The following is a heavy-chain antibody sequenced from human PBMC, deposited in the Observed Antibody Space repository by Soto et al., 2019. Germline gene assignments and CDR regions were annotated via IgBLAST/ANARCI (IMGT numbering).Heavy chain of an antibody. D-gene: IGHD6-13*01. CDR3: ARVGSSWYLGMDV. CDR1: GGSIRSNNR. J-gene: IGHJ6*02. CDR2: IFHSGST. V-gene: IGHV4-4*02. Sequence: SKTLSLSCAVSGGSIRSNNRWRWVRQPPGKGLEWIGEIFHSGSTNYNPSLKTRVTISVDKSKNQFSLKLSSVTAADTAVYYCARVGSSWYLGMDVWGQGTTVTVSS.